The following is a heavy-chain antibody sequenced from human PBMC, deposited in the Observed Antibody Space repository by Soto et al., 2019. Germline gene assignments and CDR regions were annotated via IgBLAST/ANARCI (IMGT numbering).Heavy chain of an antibody. CDR3: ARKGSATTASNWYFDL. Sequence: EVPLVESGGALVQPGGSLRLSCAASGFTFSYYAIHWVRQAPGKGLEYVSAISSNTLSAYYATAVKGRFTISRDNSQNTVYLQMGSLTTEDMAVYYCARKGSATTASNWYFDLWGRGTLVSVPS. V-gene: IGHV3-64*01. CDR1: GFTFSYYA. CDR2: ISSNTLSA. J-gene: IGHJ2*01. D-gene: IGHD2-15*01.